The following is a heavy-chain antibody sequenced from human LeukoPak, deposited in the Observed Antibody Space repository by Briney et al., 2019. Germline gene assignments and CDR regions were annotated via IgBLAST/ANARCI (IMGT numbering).Heavy chain of an antibody. V-gene: IGHV3-21*04. CDR2: ISRSSGYI. Sequence: GGSLRLSCAASGFTFSTYSMNWVRQAPGKGLEWVSSISRSSGYIYYADSVKGRFTISRDNAKNSLYLQMNSLRAEDTALYYCASGGIYYGAAFDFWGQGTLVTVSS. CDR3: ASGGIYYGAAFDF. D-gene: IGHD1-26*01. J-gene: IGHJ4*02. CDR1: GFTFSTYS.